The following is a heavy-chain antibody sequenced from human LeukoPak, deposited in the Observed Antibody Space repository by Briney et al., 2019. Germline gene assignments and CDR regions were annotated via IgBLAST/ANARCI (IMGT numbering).Heavy chain of an antibody. CDR1: GGSISSYY. CDR3: ARARIGGFYNYYGMDV. CDR2: IYTSGST. J-gene: IGHJ6*02. D-gene: IGHD2-15*01. V-gene: IGHV4-4*07. Sequence: SETLSLTCTVSGGSISSYYWSWIRQPAGKGLEWIGRIYTSGSTNYNPSLKSRVTTSVDTSKNQFSLKLSSVTAADTAVYYCARARIGGFYNYYGMDVWGQGTTVTVSS.